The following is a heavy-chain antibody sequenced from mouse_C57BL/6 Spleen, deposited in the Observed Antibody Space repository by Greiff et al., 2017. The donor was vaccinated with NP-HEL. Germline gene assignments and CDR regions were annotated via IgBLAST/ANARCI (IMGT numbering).Heavy chain of an antibody. CDR1: GYTFTDYY. V-gene: IGHV1-75*01. CDR2: IFPGSGST. J-gene: IGHJ1*03. CDR3: ARPITTVVPRYFDV. D-gene: IGHD1-1*01. Sequence: QVQLQQSGPELVKPGASVKISCKASGYTFTDYYINWVKQRPGQGLEWIGWIFPGSGSTYYNEKFKGKATLTVDKSSSTAYMLLSSLTSEDSAVYFCARPITTVVPRYFDVWGTGTTVTVSS.